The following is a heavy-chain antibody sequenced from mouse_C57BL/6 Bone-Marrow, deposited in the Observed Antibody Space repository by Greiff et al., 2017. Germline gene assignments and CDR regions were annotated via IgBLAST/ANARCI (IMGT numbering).Heavy chain of an antibody. V-gene: IGHV10-1*01. J-gene: IGHJ1*03. CDR2: IRSKSNNYAT. CDR1: GFSFNTYA. CDR3: VADGYHWYFDV. D-gene: IGHD2-3*01. Sequence: EVHLVESGGGLVQPKGSLKLSCAASGFSFNTYAMNWVRQAPGKGLEWVARIRSKSNNYATYYADSVKDRFTISRDDSESMLYLQMNNLKTEDTAMYYCVADGYHWYFDVWGTGTTVTVSS.